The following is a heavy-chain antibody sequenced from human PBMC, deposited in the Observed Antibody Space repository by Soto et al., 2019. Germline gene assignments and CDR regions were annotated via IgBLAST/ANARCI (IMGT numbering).Heavy chain of an antibody. D-gene: IGHD3-10*01. CDR1: GFTFSNYG. CDR2: ILNDGSNR. J-gene: IGHJ6*02. Sequence: QVQLVESGGGVVQPGRSLRLSCAASGFTFSNYGMHWVRQAPGKGLEWVAVILNDGSNRYHADSVKVRFTISRDNSKNTLYLQMNSLRAEDTAVYYCARDDEYSGNGTDVWGQGTRVTVS. CDR3: ARDDEYSGNGTDV. V-gene: IGHV3-33*01.